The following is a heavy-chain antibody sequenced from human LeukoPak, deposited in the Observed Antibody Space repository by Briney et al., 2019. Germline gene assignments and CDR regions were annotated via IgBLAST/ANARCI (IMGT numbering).Heavy chain of an antibody. J-gene: IGHJ4*02. Sequence: ASVKVSCKASGYTFTGYYMHWVRQAPGQGLEWMGIINPSGGSTSYAQKFQGRVTMTRDTSTSTVYMELSSLRSEDTAVYYCAREYCSSTSCYGFDYWGQGTLVTVSS. D-gene: IGHD2-2*01. CDR1: GYTFTGYY. CDR2: INPSGGST. V-gene: IGHV1-46*01. CDR3: AREYCSSTSCYGFDY.